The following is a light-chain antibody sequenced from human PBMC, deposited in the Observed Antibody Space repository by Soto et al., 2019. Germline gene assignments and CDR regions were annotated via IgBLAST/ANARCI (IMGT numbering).Light chain of an antibody. CDR2: GVT. CDR1: NSDVGSYNL. J-gene: IGLJ2*01. CDR3: SSYAGSNTLV. V-gene: IGLV2-23*02. Sequence: QSALTQPASVSGSPGQPITISCTGTNSDVGSYNLVSWYQQHPGKVPKLMIYGVTKRPSGVSNRFSGSTSGYTTSLTISGLQAEDVADYYCSSYAGSNTLVFGGGTKLTVL.